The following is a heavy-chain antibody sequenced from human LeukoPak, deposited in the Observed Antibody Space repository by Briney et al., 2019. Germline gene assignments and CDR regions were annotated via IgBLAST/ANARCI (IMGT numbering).Heavy chain of an antibody. J-gene: IGHJ4*02. V-gene: IGHV4-34*01. CDR1: GGSFSNYY. Sequence: PSETLSLTCAVYGGSFSNYYWSWIRQPPGKGLEWIGEINHSGSTNYNPSLKSRVTISVDTSKKQFSLKLSSVTAADTAVYYCARDRITMVRGGFDYWGQGTLVTVSS. CDR2: INHSGST. D-gene: IGHD3-10*01. CDR3: ARDRITMVRGGFDY.